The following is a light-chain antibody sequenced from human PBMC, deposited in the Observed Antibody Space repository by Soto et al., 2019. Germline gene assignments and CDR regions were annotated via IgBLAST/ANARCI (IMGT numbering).Light chain of an antibody. J-gene: IGKJ3*01. CDR3: QQRYNWGVA. Sequence: EIVVTQSPDTLSVSPGERVTLSCRASQSVSSNLAWYQQKPGQAPRLLISDASKRAAGIPARFSGSGSGTDFTLTISSIATEDFAVYSCQQRYNWGVAFGPGTKVDIK. CDR2: DAS. CDR1: QSVSSN. V-gene: IGKV3-11*01.